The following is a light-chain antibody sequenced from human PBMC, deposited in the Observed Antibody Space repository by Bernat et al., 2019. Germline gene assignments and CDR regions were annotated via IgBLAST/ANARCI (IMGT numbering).Light chain of an antibody. Sequence: EIVLTQSPGTLSLSPGERATLSCRASQSVTHNYLAWYQQKPGRAPRLLIHDAYTRATGIPDRFSGSGSGTDFILTIDRLEPEDFAVYYCQQCSHSPLTFGQGTRLEIK. V-gene: IGKV3D-20*02. CDR1: QSVTHNY. J-gene: IGKJ5*01. CDR3: QQCSHSPLT. CDR2: DAY.